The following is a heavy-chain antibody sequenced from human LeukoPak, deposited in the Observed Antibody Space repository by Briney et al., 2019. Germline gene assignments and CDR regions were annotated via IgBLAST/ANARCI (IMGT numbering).Heavy chain of an antibody. CDR1: GYTFTGYC. Sequence: ASVKVSCKASGYTFTGYCMHWVRQAPGQGLEWMGWINPNSGGTNYAQKFQGRVTMTRDTSISTAYMELSRLRSDDTAVYYCARVDLYYYDSSGYRDAFDIWGQGTMVTVSS. V-gene: IGHV1-2*02. D-gene: IGHD3-22*01. J-gene: IGHJ3*02. CDR2: INPNSGGT. CDR3: ARVDLYYYDSSGYRDAFDI.